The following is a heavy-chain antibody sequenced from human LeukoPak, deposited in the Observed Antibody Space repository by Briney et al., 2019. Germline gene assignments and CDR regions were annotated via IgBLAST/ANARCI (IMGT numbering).Heavy chain of an antibody. CDR3: ARGYSSSWYFNWFDP. CDR2: IYHSGTT. J-gene: IGHJ5*02. D-gene: IGHD6-13*01. Sequence: SETLSLTCAVSGGSISSSNWWSWVRQPPGKGLEWIGSIYHSGTTYYNPSLKSRVTISVDTSKNQFSLKLTSVTAADTAVYYCARGYSSSWYFNWFDPWGQGTLVTVSS. CDR1: GGSISSSNW. V-gene: IGHV4-4*02.